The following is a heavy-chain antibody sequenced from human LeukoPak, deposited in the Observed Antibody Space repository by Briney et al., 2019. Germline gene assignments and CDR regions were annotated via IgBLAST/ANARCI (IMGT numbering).Heavy chain of an antibody. V-gene: IGHV4-34*01. CDR2: INHSGST. D-gene: IGHD2-15*01. J-gene: IGHJ6*03. CDR3: ARGRRICSGGSCYFNYYYYMDV. CDR1: GGSFSGYY. Sequence: SETLSLTCAVYGGSFSGYYWSWIRQPPGKGLEWIGEINHSGSTNYNPSLKSRVTISVDTSKNQFSLKLSSVTAADTAVYYCARGRRICSGGSCYFNYYYYMDVWGKGTTVTVSS.